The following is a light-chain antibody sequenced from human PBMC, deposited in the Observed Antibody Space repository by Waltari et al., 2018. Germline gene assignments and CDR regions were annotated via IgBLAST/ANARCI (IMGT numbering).Light chain of an antibody. CDR1: RSNIGSNS. Sequence: QSVLTQSPSASGTPGQRVTISCSGSRSNIGSNSVNWYQQLAGTAPKLLIYKNTERPSEVPDRFSGSKSGTSASLAISGLQSEDEGDYYCSTWDDGLYGVVFGGGTTVTVL. CDR2: KNT. CDR3: STWDDGLYGVV. V-gene: IGLV1-44*01. J-gene: IGLJ3*02.